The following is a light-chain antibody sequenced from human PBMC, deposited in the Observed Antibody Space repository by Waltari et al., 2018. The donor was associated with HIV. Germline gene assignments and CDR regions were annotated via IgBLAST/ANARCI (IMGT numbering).Light chain of an antibody. CDR2: SNN. J-gene: IGLJ1*01. V-gene: IGLV1-44*01. CDR3: AVWDDSLKGRV. CDR1: NSTIGTNT. Sequence: QSVLTQPPSASGTPGQRVSVPCSGGNSTIGTNTVNWYQHLPGTAPKLLIYSNNQRPSGVPARFSGSRSGTSASLAISGLQSEDEADYYCAVWDDSLKGRVFGTGTKVTVL.